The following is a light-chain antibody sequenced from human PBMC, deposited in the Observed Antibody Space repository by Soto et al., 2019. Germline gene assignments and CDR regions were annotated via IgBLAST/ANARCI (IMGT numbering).Light chain of an antibody. Sequence: QSALSQPPSASGTPGQRVTISCSGGSSNIGRNIVNWYQQLPGTAPKLLIYSNIHRPSGVPDRFSGSKSGASASLAISGLQSEDEADYYCGAWDDSLNGYVFGTGTKVTVL. CDR3: GAWDDSLNGYV. V-gene: IGLV1-44*01. CDR2: SNI. J-gene: IGLJ1*01. CDR1: SSNIGRNI.